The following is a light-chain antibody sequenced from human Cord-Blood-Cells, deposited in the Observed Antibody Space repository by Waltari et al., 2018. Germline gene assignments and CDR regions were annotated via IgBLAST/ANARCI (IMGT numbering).Light chain of an antibody. Sequence: DIQMSPTPPTLSASVGDRVTLTGRASQSISSWLAWYQQKPGKAPKLLIYDASNWESGVPSRFSGSGSGTDFTLTISSLQPDDFAAYYCQQYNSYSFTFGQGTKLEIK. CDR2: DAS. J-gene: IGKJ2*01. CDR3: QQYNSYSFT. V-gene: IGKV1-5*01. CDR1: QSISSW.